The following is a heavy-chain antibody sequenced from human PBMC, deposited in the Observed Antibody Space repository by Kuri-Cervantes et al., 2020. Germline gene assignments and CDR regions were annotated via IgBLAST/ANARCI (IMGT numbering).Heavy chain of an antibody. V-gene: IGHV3-21*04. CDR3: AKGGWELRTDGLKFDY. CDR2: MSGTGDST. J-gene: IGHJ4*02. CDR1: GFTFSSYS. D-gene: IGHD1-26*01. Sequence: GESLKISCAASGFTFSSYSMNWVRQAPGKGLEWVTSMSGTGDSTYYADSVKGRFTISRDNAKNSLYLQMNSLRAEDTALYYCAKGGWELRTDGLKFDYWGQGTLVPSPQ.